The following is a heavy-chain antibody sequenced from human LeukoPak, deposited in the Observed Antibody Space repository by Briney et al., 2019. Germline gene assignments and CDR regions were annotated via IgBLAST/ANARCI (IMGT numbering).Heavy chain of an antibody. Sequence: GESLKISCKGSGYSFTSYWIGWVRQMPGKRLEGMGISYPGDSDTRYSPSFQGQVTISADKSISTAYLQWSSLKASHTAMYYCARRELTGTPEIWGQGTMVTASS. CDR3: ARRELTGTPEI. V-gene: IGHV5-51*01. D-gene: IGHD7-27*01. CDR1: GYSFTSYW. CDR2: SYPGDSDT. J-gene: IGHJ3*02.